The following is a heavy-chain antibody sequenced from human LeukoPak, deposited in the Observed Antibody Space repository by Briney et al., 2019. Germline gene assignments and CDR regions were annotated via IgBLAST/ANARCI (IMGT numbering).Heavy chain of an antibody. V-gene: IGHV3-48*03. Sequence: GGSLRLSCAASGFTFSSYEMNWVRQAPGKGLEWVSYISSSGSTIYYADSVKGRFTISRDNAKNTLYLQMNSLRAEDTAVYYCASRTTVTTVDYWGQGTLVTVSS. CDR3: ASRTTVTTVDY. J-gene: IGHJ4*02. CDR2: ISSSGSTI. CDR1: GFTFSSYE. D-gene: IGHD4-17*01.